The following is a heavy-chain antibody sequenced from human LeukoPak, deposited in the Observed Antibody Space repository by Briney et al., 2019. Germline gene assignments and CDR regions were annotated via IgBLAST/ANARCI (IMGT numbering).Heavy chain of an antibody. D-gene: IGHD2-2*01. J-gene: IGHJ5*02. Sequence: SQTLSLTCTVSGGSISSGGYYWSWIRQPPGKGLEWIGYIYYTGSTNYNPSLKSRVTISVDTSKNQFSLKLSSVTAADTAVYYCARAKYQLLFWFDPWGQGTLVTVSS. CDR1: GGSISSGGYY. V-gene: IGHV4-61*08. CDR3: ARAKYQLLFWFDP. CDR2: IYYTGST.